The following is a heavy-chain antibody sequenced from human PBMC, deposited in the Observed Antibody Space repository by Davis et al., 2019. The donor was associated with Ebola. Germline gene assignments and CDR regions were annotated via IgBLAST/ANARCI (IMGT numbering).Heavy chain of an antibody. D-gene: IGHD3-9*01. J-gene: IGHJ4*02. V-gene: IGHV1-18*04. CDR2: ISGFNTNT. Sequence: ASVKVSCKSSGYTFTSYGLVWVRQAPGLGLEWMGWISGFNTNTNFAQKFQGRVTVSKATSTNTAYMDLRSLTSDDTAISYCTRAPNYDVLTGTSSYYFDYWGQGTLVTVSS. CDR1: GYTFTSYG. CDR3: TRAPNYDVLTGTSSYYFDY.